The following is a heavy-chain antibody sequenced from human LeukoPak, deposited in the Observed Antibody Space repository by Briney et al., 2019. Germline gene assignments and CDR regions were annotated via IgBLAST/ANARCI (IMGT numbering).Heavy chain of an antibody. J-gene: IGHJ4*02. Sequence: ASVKVSCKASGHTFTSYYMHWVRQAPGQGLEWMGIINPSGGSTSYAQKFQGRVTMTRDMSTSTVYMELSSLRSEDTAVYYCARVIAAAGHFDYWGQGTLVTVSS. CDR1: GHTFTSYY. V-gene: IGHV1-46*01. D-gene: IGHD6-13*01. CDR2: INPSGGST. CDR3: ARVIAAAGHFDY.